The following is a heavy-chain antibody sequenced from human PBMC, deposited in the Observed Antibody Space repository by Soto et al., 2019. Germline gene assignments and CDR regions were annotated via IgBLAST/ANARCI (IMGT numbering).Heavy chain of an antibody. CDR1: GGSISSGGYS. D-gene: IGHD2-2*01. CDR3: ARVPHR. V-gene: IGHV4-30-2*01. CDR2: SYHSGRT. Sequence: QLQLQESGSGLVKPSETLSLTCAVSGGSISSGGYSWSWIGQPPGKGLDWIGYSYHSGRTYYHPSLERRVTISVDRSKKQFSLKLSSVTAADTAVYYCARVPHRRGQGTLVTVAS. J-gene: IGHJ4*02.